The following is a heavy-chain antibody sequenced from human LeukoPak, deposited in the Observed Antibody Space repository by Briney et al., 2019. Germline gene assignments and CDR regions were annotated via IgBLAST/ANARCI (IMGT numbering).Heavy chain of an antibody. CDR1: GGSICNYY. CDR2: FYYTGST. CDR3: SRLTNYGYHYYYGMDV. D-gene: IGHD3-10*01. V-gene: IGHV4-59*08. J-gene: IGHJ6*02. Sequence: SETLSLTCTVSGGSICNYYWNWVRQPPGKGVEWIGYFYYTGSTHYKPSLKSRVTISVDTSKNQFSLKLSSVAAADTAVYYCSRLTNYGYHYYYGMDVWGQGTTVTVSS.